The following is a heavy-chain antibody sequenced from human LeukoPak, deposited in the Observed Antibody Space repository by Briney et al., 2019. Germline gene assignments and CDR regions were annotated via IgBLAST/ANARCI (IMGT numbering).Heavy chain of an antibody. J-gene: IGHJ4*02. Sequence: ASVKVSCKSSGYTFTSYGISWVRQAPGQGLEGVGGISAYNGNRNYAHKLQGRVTITTDRHTSTDSMELRNQRSDDQDVSYFSRVKIPVGYRYGSFDYWGQGNLVTVSS. CDR2: ISAYNGNR. V-gene: IGHV1-18*01. CDR3: SRVKIPVGYRYGSFDY. CDR1: GYTFTSYG. D-gene: IGHD5-18*01.